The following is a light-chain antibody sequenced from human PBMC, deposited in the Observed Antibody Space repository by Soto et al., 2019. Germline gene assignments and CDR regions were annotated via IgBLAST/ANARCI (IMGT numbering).Light chain of an antibody. CDR1: QSISGW. CDR3: QHYNSYSWA. Sequence: DIQMTQSPSTLSASVGDRVTITCRASQSISGWLAWYQQKPGKAPKLLIYEASSLESVVPSRFSGSRSGKEVTLTISSLQPDDFETYYCQHYNSYSWAFGQGTQVDIK. V-gene: IGKV1-5*03. CDR2: EAS. J-gene: IGKJ1*01.